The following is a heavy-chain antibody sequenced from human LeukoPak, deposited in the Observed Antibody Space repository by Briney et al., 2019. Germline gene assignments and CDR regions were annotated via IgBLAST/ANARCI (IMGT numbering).Heavy chain of an antibody. V-gene: IGHV4-39*01. CDR2: IDYSGTT. J-gene: IGHJ4*02. CDR1: GGSISSTSYY. Sequence: PSETLSLTCTVSGGSISSTSYYWAWIRQPPGRGLEWIGSIDYSGTTYYNPSLKSRVTISVDTSKNQFSLKLSSVTASDTAKYFCARRGQAAGSKGAFDYWGQGTLVTVCS. D-gene: IGHD6-13*01. CDR3: ARRGQAAGSKGAFDY.